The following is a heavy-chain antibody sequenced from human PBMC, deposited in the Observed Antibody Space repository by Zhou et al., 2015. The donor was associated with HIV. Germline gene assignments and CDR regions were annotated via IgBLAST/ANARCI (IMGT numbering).Heavy chain of an antibody. CDR1: GGTFSSYA. J-gene: IGHJ6*03. D-gene: IGHD3-3*01. CDR2: IIPIFGTA. CDR3: ARGGYYDFWSGLVAYYYYYMDV. Sequence: QVQLVQSGAEVKKPGSSVKVSCKASGGTFSSYAISWVRQAPGQGLEWMGGIIPIFGTANYAQKFQGRVTITADESTSTAYMELSSLRSEDTAVYYCARGGYYDFWSGLVAYYYYYMDVWGKGTTVTVSS. V-gene: IGHV1-69*01.